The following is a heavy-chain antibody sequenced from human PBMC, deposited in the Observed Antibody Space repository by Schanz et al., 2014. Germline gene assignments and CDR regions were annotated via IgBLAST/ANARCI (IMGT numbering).Heavy chain of an antibody. V-gene: IGHV3-23*04. D-gene: IGHD6-19*01. CDR1: GLTFTSNV. CDR3: VKTDAGWRFDY. J-gene: IGHJ4*02. CDR2: ISDRGDGT. Sequence: QLVESGGDVVQPGGSLRLSCSVSGLTFTSNVIHWVRQAPGKGLEWVSGISDRGDGTNYGDSVRGRFTISRDNSRNTVYLQMNNVGVDDTATYYCVKTDAGWRFDYWGQGTLVIVSS.